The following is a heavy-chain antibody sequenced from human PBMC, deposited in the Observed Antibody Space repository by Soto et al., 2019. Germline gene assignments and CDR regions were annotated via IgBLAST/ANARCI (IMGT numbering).Heavy chain of an antibody. J-gene: IGHJ4*02. CDR1: GFTFSSYA. CDR2: ISGSGDST. CDR3: AMLEESSGSYYFDY. V-gene: IGHV3-23*01. D-gene: IGHD3-22*01. Sequence: PGGSLRLSCAVSGFTFSSYAMNWVRQAPGEGLEWLSGISGSGDSTYYADSVKGRFTISRDNSKNTLYLQMNSLRAEDTVVYYCAMLEESSGSYYFDYWGQGTLVTVSS.